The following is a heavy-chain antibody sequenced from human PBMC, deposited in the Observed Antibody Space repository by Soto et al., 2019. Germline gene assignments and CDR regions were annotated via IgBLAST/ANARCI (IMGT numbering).Heavy chain of an antibody. CDR2: IRSKAYGGTT. D-gene: IGHD4-17*01. V-gene: IGHV3-49*03. Sequence: PGGSLRLSCAASGFTFSGSAMSWSRQAPGKGLEWVGFIRSKAYGGTTEYAASVKGRFTISRDDSKSIAYLQMNSLKTEDTAVYYCTRAHGDYRPHGFDYWGQGTLVTVSS. CDR3: TRAHGDYRPHGFDY. J-gene: IGHJ4*02. CDR1: GFTFSGSA.